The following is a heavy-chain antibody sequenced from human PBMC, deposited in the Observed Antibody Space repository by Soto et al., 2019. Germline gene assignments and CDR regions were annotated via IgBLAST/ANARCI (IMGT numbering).Heavy chain of an antibody. D-gene: IGHD1-7*01. CDR2: MNPNSGNT. Sequence: VKVSCKASGYTFTSYDINWVRQATGQGLEWMGWMNPNSGNTAYAQKFQGRVTMTRNTSISTAYMELSSLRSEDTAVYYCARPLIGTGGFDIWGQGTMVTVS. V-gene: IGHV1-8*01. J-gene: IGHJ3*02. CDR3: ARPLIGTGGFDI. CDR1: GYTFTSYD.